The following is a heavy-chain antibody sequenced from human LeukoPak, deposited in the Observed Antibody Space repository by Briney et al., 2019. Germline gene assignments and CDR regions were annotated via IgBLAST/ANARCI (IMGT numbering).Heavy chain of an antibody. D-gene: IGHD4-17*01. J-gene: IGHJ3*02. Sequence: SETLSLTCTVSGGSISSYYWSWIRQPPGKGLEWIGYIYYSGSTNYNPSLKSRVTISVDTSKNQFSLKLSSVTAADTAVYYCARGTTVTKEYAFDIWGQGTMVTVSS. V-gene: IGHV4-59*08. CDR3: ARGTTVTKEYAFDI. CDR2: IYYSGST. CDR1: GGSISSYY.